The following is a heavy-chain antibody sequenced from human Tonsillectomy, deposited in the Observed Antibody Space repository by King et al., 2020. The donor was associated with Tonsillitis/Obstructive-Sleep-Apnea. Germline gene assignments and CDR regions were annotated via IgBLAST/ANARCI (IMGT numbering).Heavy chain of an antibody. CDR3: ARDDGYCTGGSCPKAFDI. CDR2: ISGSSDYM. Sequence: VQLVESGGGLVKPGGSLRLSCAASGFTFSNYRMTWVRQAPGKGLQWVSSISGSSDYMYYADSVKGRFTISRDNAKNSLYLQMNSLRAEDTAVFYCARDDGYCTGGSCPKAFDIWGQGTMVTVFS. J-gene: IGHJ3*02. V-gene: IGHV3-21*01. D-gene: IGHD2-15*01. CDR1: GFTFSNYR.